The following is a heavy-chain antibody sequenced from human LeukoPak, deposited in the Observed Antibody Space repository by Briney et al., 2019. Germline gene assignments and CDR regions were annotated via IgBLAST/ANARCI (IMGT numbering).Heavy chain of an antibody. D-gene: IGHD6-6*01. Sequence: PGGSLRLSRAASGLTFSSHTMNWVRQAPGKGLEYISSVTNGGITYYADSVKGRFTISRDNSKNTLYLQMNSLRAEDTAVYYCAQRIAVRPYPFGNWGQGTLVTVSS. CDR1: GLTFSSHT. CDR2: VTNGGIT. V-gene: IGHV3-23*01. CDR3: AQRIAVRPYPFGN. J-gene: IGHJ4*02.